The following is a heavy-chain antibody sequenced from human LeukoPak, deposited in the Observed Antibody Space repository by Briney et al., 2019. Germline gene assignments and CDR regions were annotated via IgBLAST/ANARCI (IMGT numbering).Heavy chain of an antibody. D-gene: IGHD5-18*01. V-gene: IGHV3-53*01. CDR2: IYRDGRT. CDR1: GFIVSDNH. CDR3: AKGGYSYGPTPFYFDY. Sequence: PGGSLRLSCAASGFIVSDNHMNWVRQAPGKGLEWVSVIYRDGRTYYADSVKGRFTISRDNSKNTLHLQMNSLRAEDTAVYYCAKGGYSYGPTPFYFDYWGQGTLVTVSS. J-gene: IGHJ4*02.